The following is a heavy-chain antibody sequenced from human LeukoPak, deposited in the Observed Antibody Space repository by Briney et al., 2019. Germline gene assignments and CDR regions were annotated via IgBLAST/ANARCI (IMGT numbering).Heavy chain of an antibody. CDR3: ACSALASYGVDV. CDR2: IHQSEST. Sequence: PSETLSLTCTVSGGSISNYYWTWMRQPPGKGPEYIGFIHQSESTNYNPSLRSRVTISMDTSKNQFSLKLRSVTAADTAIYYCACSALASYGVDVWGQGTTVTVSS. D-gene: IGHD6-6*01. V-gene: IGHV4-59*08. CDR1: GGSISNYY. J-gene: IGHJ6*02.